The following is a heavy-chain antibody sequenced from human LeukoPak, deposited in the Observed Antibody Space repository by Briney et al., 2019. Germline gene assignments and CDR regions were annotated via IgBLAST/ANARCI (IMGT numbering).Heavy chain of an antibody. J-gene: IGHJ4*02. Sequence: GASVKVSCKASGGTFSSYAISWVRQAPGQGLEWMGGIIPIFGTANYAQKFQGRVTITADESTSTAYMELSSLRSEDTVVYYCARRSEGYCSGGSCHHFDYWGQGTLVTVSS. CDR2: IIPIFGTA. D-gene: IGHD2-15*01. CDR1: GGTFSSYA. CDR3: ARRSEGYCSGGSCHHFDY. V-gene: IGHV1-69*13.